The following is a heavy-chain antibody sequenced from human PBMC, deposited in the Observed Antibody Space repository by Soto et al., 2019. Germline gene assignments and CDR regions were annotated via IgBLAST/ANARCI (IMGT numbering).Heavy chain of an antibody. CDR1: GFDFNKYA. CDR3: AKDSPSYTTSPFYFDS. J-gene: IGHJ4*02. CDR2: ITSNGDST. V-gene: IGHV3-23*01. D-gene: IGHD2-2*02. Sequence: GSLRLSCAAFGFDFNKYAMTWVRQAPGKGLQWVSSITSNGDSTYYADSVKGRFTTSRDNSKNTLYLQMNSLRADDTAVFYCAKDSPSYTTSPFYFDSWGQGTLVTVSS.